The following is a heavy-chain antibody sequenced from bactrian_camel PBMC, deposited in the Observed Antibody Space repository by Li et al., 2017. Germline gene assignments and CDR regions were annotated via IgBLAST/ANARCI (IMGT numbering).Heavy chain of an antibody. Sequence: DVQLVESGGGAVQTGSSLKLTCAVSGATWATNCIGWIRQVPGKEREGVAALDSRGGEIHYVDSVKGRFTISQDGAENTVYLQMSGLKPEDTAMYYCARGRARLLDDGLVRGQGTQVTVS. CDR1: GATWATNC. D-gene: IGHD3*01. V-gene: IGHV3S40*01. CDR3: ARGRARLLDDGLV. CDR2: LDSRGGEI. J-gene: IGHJ4*01.